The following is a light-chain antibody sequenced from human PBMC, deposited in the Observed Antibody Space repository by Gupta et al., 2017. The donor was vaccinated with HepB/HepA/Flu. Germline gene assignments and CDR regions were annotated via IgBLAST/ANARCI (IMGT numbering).Light chain of an antibody. V-gene: IGLV3-1*01. CDR1: KLEDKY. CDR2: KDI. Sequence: SYDLSQPPSVSVSPGQTVSISRSGDKLEDKYVSWYQQRPGQSPVLVIFKDIKRPSEIPERFSGSNSGNTATLIISGAQALDEADYFCQAWDGSAAVFGAGTKVTVL. CDR3: QAWDGSAAV. J-gene: IGLJ1*01.